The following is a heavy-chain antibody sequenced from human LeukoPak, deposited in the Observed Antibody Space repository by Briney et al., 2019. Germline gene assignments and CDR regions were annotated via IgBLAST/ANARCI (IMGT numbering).Heavy chain of an antibody. CDR1: GFTFSVYG. CDR2: ISSGRSVM. J-gene: IGHJ4*02. CDR3: AKGARGVTPVYYSDY. V-gene: IGHV3-48*02. Sequence: PGGSLRLSCAASGFTFSVYGMSWVRQAPGKGLEWVSHISSGRSVMNYADSVKGRFTISRDNGKNSVYLQMNSLRDEDTAVYYCAKGARGVTPVYYSDYWGQGILVTVSS. D-gene: IGHD4-23*01.